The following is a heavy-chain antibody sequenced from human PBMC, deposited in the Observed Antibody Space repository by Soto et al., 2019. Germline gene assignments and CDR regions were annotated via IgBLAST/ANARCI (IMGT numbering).Heavy chain of an antibody. J-gene: IGHJ5*02. CDR3: ARAGRYYAGDPDP. Sequence: ASVKVSCKASGGTFSSYAISWVRQAPGQGLEWMGGIIPIFGTANYAQKFQGRVAITADESTSTAYMELSSLRSEDTVVYFCARAGRYYAGDPDPWGQGTLVTVSS. CDR2: IIPIFGTA. D-gene: IGHD2-21*02. V-gene: IGHV1-69*13. CDR1: GGTFSSYA.